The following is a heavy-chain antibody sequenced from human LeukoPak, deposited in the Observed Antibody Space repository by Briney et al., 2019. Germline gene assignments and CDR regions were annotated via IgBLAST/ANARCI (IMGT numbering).Heavy chain of an antibody. Sequence: ASVTVSCKASGYIFTAYYVHWVRQAPGQGLEWMGWINTNTGNPTYAQGFTGRFVFSLDTSVSTAYLQISSLKAEDTAVYYCARDTPGLRYWGQGTLATVSS. V-gene: IGHV7-4-1*02. D-gene: IGHD7-27*01. J-gene: IGHJ4*02. CDR2: INTNTGNP. CDR3: ARDTPGLRY. CDR1: GYIFTAYY.